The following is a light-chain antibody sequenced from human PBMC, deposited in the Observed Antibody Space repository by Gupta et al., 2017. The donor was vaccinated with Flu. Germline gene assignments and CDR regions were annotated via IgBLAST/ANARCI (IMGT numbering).Light chain of an antibody. CDR3: QKRSNWPPYT. V-gene: IGKV3-11*01. Sequence: IELTQSPATLSLSPGERATLSCRASQSVSTYLAWYQKKPGQAPRLLIYDASNRATGIPARFSGSGSGTDFTLTISSVEPEDFAVYYCQKRSNWPPYTFGQGTRLEIK. CDR2: DAS. J-gene: IGKJ2*01. CDR1: QSVSTY.